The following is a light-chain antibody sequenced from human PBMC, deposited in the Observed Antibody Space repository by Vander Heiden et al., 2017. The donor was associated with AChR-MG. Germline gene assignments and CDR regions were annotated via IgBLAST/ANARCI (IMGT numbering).Light chain of an antibody. Sequence: QSVLTQPPSASGTPGQRVPISCSGSSSNLGSNTVNWYQHLPGTAPKLLIYSKNQRPSGVPDRFAGSKSGTSASLAISGLQSEDEADYYWAAWDDSLNGYVFGTGTKVTGL. V-gene: IGLV1-44*01. CDR3: AAWDDSLNGYV. J-gene: IGLJ1*01. CDR2: SKN. CDR1: SSNLGSNT.